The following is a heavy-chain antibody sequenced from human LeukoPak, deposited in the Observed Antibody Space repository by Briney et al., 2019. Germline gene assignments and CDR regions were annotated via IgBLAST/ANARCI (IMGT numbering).Heavy chain of an antibody. J-gene: IGHJ4*02. D-gene: IGHD3-16*01. V-gene: IGHV3-33*01. CDR3: ARDLSDAFDFDY. Sequence: GGSLRLSCAASGFTFSSYGMHWVRQAPGKGLEWVAVIWYDGSNKYYADSVKGRFTISRDNSKNTLYLQMNGLRAEDTAVYYCARDLSDAFDFDYWGQGTLVTVSS. CDR2: IWYDGSNK. CDR1: GFTFSSYG.